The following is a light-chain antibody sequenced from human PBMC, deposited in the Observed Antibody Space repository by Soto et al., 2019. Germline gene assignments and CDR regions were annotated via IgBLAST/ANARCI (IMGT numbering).Light chain of an antibody. Sequence: QSALTQPRSVSGSPGQSLTISCTGTSSDVGGYNYVSWYQQYPGKVPKLMIYDVTKRPSGVPDRFSGSKSGNTASLTISGLQAEYEADYYCCSHAGSYTYVFGTGTKLTVL. J-gene: IGLJ1*01. CDR2: DVT. V-gene: IGLV2-11*01. CDR3: CSHAGSYTYV. CDR1: SSDVGGYNY.